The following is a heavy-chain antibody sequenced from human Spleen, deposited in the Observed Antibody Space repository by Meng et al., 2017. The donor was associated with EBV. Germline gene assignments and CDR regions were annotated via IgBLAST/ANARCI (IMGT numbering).Heavy chain of an antibody. CDR1: GGSFSGYY. CDR3: ARGAGATDY. CDR2: INHSGST. J-gene: IGHJ4*02. D-gene: IGHD1-26*01. V-gene: IGHV4-34*01. Sequence: QVQLQQWGAGLLKPSXXLSLTCAVYGGSFSGYYWSWIRQPPGKGLEWIGEINHSGSTNYNPSLKSRVTISVDTSKNQFSLKLSSVTAADTAVYYCARGAGATDYWGQVTLVTVSS.